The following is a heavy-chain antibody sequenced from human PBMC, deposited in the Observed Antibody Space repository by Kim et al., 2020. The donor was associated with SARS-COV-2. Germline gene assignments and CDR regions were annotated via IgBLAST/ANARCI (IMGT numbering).Heavy chain of an antibody. J-gene: IGHJ3*02. V-gene: IGHV3-66*01. D-gene: IGHD6-13*01. CDR1: GFSVSSNY. CDR2: IYSGGST. Sequence: GGSLRLSCAASGFSVSSNYMSWVRQAPGKGLEWVSVIYSGGSTYYADSVKGRFTISRDNSKNTLYLHMNSLRAEDTAVYYCATRSSSGGAFDIWGQGTMVTVSS. CDR3: ATRSSSGGAFDI.